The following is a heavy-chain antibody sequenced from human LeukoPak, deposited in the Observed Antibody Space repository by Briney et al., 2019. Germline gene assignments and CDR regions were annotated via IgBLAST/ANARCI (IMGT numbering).Heavy chain of an antibody. V-gene: IGHV4-4*07. CDR1: VGSMSRYY. CDR2: IHGSGIS. J-gene: IGHJ5*02. CDR3: SRGHNWNDWFDA. Sequence: PSDTLSLPYSVSVGSMSRYYWLWIRQPAAKGLEWIGRIHGSGISNYNPSLKSRVTMSLDTSKNEFSLKVASVTAADTAVYYCSRGHNWNDWFDAWGQGTLVTVSS. D-gene: IGHD1-20*01.